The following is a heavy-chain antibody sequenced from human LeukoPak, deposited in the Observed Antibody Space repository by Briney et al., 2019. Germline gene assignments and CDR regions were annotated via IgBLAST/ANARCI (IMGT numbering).Heavy chain of an antibody. CDR1: GFTFSSYW. CDR2: IKQDGTDI. D-gene: IGHD6-13*01. J-gene: IGHJ4*02. CDR3: ARDSMRYISSWTALANDY. Sequence: GSLRLSCAASGFTFSSYWMHWVRQAPGKGLEWVASIKQDGTDIYYVDSVKGRFTISRDNAKNSLYLQMNSLGVEDTAVYYCARDSMRYISSWTALANDYWGQGTLVTVSS. V-gene: IGHV3-7*01.